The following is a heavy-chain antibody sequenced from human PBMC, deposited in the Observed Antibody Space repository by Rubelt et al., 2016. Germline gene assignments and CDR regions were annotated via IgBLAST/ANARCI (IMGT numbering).Heavy chain of an antibody. CDR3: ARGPLCSGTSCHYSFDY. D-gene: IGHD2-2*01. V-gene: IGHV4-59*01. CDR1: GGSISGYY. CDR2: IYYSGST. Sequence: QVQLQESGPGLVKPSETLSLTCTVSGGSISGYYWSWIRQPPGKGLECIGYIYYSGSTNYNPSLKSRVTISVDTSKNQFSLKLSSVTAADTAVYYFARGPLCSGTSCHYSFDYWGQGTLVTVSS. J-gene: IGHJ4*02.